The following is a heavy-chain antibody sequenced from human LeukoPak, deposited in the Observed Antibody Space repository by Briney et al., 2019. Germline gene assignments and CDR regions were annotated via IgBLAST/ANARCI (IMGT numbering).Heavy chain of an antibody. CDR1: GYRFARYW. CDR3: ARRDGSANYYYDY. D-gene: IGHD3-10*01. Sequence: GESLKISCKGSGYRFARYWIGWVRQMPGKGLEWMGIIYPGDSDTRYSPSFQGQVTISADKSINTAYLQWSSLKASDTAMYYCARRDGSANYYYDYWGQGTLVTVSS. V-gene: IGHV5-51*01. J-gene: IGHJ4*02. CDR2: IYPGDSDT.